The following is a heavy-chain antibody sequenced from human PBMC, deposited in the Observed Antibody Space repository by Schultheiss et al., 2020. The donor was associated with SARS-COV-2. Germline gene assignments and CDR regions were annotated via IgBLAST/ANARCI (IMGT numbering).Heavy chain of an antibody. V-gene: IGHV4-59*12. CDR2: IYHSGST. CDR1: GGSISSYY. D-gene: IGHD3-10*01. CDR3: ARGGSPDPSSGSRGGGFDP. Sequence: SQTLSLTCTVSGGSISSYYWSWIRQPPGKGLEWIGYIYHSGSTNYNPSLKSRVTISVDTSKNQFSLKLSSVTAADTAVYYCARGGSPDPSSGSRGGGFDPWGQGTLVTVSS. J-gene: IGHJ5*02.